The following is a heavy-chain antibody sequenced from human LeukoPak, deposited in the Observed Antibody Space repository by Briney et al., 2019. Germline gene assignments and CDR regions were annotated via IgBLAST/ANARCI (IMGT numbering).Heavy chain of an antibody. CDR2: IIPIFGTA. CDR3: ARSYVWGSYRLDY. Sequence: GASVKVSCKASGGTFSSYAINWVRQAPGQGLEWMGRIIPIFGTANYAQKFQGRVTITTDESTSTAYMELSSLRSEDTAVYYCARSYVWGSYRLDYWGQGTLVTVSS. CDR1: GGTFSSYA. V-gene: IGHV1-69*05. D-gene: IGHD3-16*02. J-gene: IGHJ4*02.